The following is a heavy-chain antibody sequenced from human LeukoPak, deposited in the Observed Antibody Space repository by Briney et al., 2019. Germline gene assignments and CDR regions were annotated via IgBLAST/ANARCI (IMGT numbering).Heavy chain of an antibody. CDR3: AKDWIQFNRVFDCFDS. J-gene: IGHJ4*02. V-gene: IGHV3-23*01. CDR2: IGNTET. CDR1: GFPFETNA. D-gene: IGHD5-18*01. Sequence: GGSLRLSCATSGFPFETNAMSWVRQAPGKGLEWVATIGNTETFYADSVTGRFTISRDNSKNTVNLQMSRLRVEDTAIYYCAKDWIQFNRVFDCFDSWGQGTLVTASS.